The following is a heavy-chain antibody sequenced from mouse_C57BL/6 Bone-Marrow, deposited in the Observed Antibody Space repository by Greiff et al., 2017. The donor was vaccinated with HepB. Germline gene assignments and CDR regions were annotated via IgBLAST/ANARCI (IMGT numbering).Heavy chain of an antibody. D-gene: IGHD3-3*01. CDR1: GYTFKSYG. Sequence: QVQLQQSGAELARPGASVKLSCKASGYTFKSYGISWVKQRTGQGLEWIGEIYPRSGNTYYNEKFKGKATLTADKSSSTAYMELRSLTSEDSAVYFCARWGGDPYFDVWGTGTTVTVSS. V-gene: IGHV1-81*01. CDR2: IYPRSGNT. CDR3: ARWGGDPYFDV. J-gene: IGHJ1*03.